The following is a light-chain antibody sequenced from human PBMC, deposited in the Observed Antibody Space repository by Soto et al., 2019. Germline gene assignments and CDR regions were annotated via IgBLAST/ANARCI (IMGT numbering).Light chain of an antibody. J-gene: IGLJ7*01. Sequence: QSVLTQPPSLSGTPGQRVTISWSGSTSNIAGNTVHWYQHLPETAPKLLIYIDDQRPSGVPDRFSGSKSGTSASLAISGLQSEDEADYYCATWDDSLNAAVFGGGTQLTVL. CDR2: IDD. CDR1: TSNIAGNT. V-gene: IGLV1-44*01. CDR3: ATWDDSLNAAV.